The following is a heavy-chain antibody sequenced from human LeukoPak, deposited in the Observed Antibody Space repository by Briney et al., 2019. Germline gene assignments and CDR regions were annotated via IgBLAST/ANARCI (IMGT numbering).Heavy chain of an antibody. J-gene: IGHJ6*02. D-gene: IGHD4-17*01. CDR3: AGEGQLYGDYGSYYYGMDV. CDR2: IKQDGSEK. Sequence: PGGSLRLSCAASGFTFSSYWMSWVRQAPGKGLEWVANIKQDGSEKYYVDSVKGRFTISRDNAKNSLYLQMNSLRAEDTAVYYCAGEGQLYGDYGSYYYGMDVWGQGTTVTVSS. V-gene: IGHV3-7*01. CDR1: GFTFSSYW.